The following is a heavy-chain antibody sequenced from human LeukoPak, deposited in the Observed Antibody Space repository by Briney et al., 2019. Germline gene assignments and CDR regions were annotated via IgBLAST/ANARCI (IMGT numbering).Heavy chain of an antibody. CDR1: GGSFSGYY. CDR3: ARREGYCSSTSCYDGLYYYYYYGMDV. J-gene: IGHJ6*02. D-gene: IGHD2-2*01. V-gene: IGHV4-34*01. CDR2: INHSGST. Sequence: SETLSLTCAVYGGSFSGYYWSWIRQPPGKGLEWIGEINHSGSTNYNPSLKSRVTISVDTSKNQFSLKPSSVTAADTAVYYCARREGYCSSTSCYDGLYYYYYYGMDVWGQGTTVTVSS.